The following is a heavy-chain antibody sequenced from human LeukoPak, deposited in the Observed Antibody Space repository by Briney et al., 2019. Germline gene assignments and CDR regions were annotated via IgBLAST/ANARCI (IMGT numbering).Heavy chain of an antibody. D-gene: IGHD3-3*01. Sequence: GGPLRLSCAASGFTFSSYWMSWVRQAPGKGLEWVANIKQDGSEKYYVDSVKGRFTISRDNAKNSLYLQMNSLRAEDTAVYYCAREIRFLEWLPFIYYYYMDVCGKGTTVTVSS. V-gene: IGHV3-7*01. CDR1: GFTFSSYW. J-gene: IGHJ6*03. CDR2: IKQDGSEK. CDR3: AREIRFLEWLPFIYYYYMDV.